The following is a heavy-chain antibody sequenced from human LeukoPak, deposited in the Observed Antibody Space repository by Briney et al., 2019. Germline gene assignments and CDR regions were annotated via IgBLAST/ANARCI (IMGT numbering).Heavy chain of an antibody. CDR3: ARDPSVSGYSFGYFDY. CDR2: INPSGGTT. V-gene: IGHV1-46*01. J-gene: IGHJ4*02. D-gene: IGHD5-18*01. Sequence: GASVKVSCKASGYTFTSYYMHWVRQAPGQGLEWMGIINPSGGTTSYAQKFQGRVTMTRDTSTSTVYMELSSLRSEDTAVYHCARDPSVSGYSFGYFDYWGQGTLVTVSS. CDR1: GYTFTSYY.